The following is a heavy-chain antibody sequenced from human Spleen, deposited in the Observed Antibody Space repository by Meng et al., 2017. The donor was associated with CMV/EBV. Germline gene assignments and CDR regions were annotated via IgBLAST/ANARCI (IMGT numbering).Heavy chain of an antibody. J-gene: IGHJ5*02. V-gene: IGHV4-59*10. Sequence: VQLQQWGAGLLKPPETLSLPCTVSGGPISSYDWSWIRQPAGKGLEWIGRIYTSGSTNYNPSLKSRVTMSVDTSKSQFSLKLSSVTAADTAVYYCAGSGRSYWFDPWGQGTLVTVSS. CDR2: IYTSGST. D-gene: IGHD3-10*01. CDR1: GGPISSYD. CDR3: AGSGRSYWFDP.